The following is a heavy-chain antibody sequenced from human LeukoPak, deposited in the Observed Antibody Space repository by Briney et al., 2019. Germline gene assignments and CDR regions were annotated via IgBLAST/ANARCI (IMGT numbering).Heavy chain of an antibody. Sequence: QSGGSLRLSCAASGFTFSTYWMSWFRQAPGKGREGVANIKQDGSDYNYADSVKGRFTISRDNAKNSLYLQMNSLRAEDTAVYYCAREGRSSYNAPYWGQGTLVTVSS. CDR3: AREGRSSYNAPY. CDR1: GFTFSTYW. V-gene: IGHV3-7*03. J-gene: IGHJ4*02. D-gene: IGHD1-26*01. CDR2: IKQDGSDY.